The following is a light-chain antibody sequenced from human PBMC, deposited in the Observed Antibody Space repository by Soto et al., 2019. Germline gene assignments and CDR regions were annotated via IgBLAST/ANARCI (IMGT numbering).Light chain of an antibody. Sequence: DIQMTQSPSSLSASVGDRVTITCRASQSISNYLNWYQQKPGKAPKLLIFAASSLQSGVPSRFRGSGSGTDFTLTISSLQPEDFATYFCQQSYSTAFGTFGQGTKLEIK. CDR1: QSISNY. V-gene: IGKV1-39*01. CDR2: AAS. CDR3: QQSYSTAFGT. J-gene: IGKJ2*02.